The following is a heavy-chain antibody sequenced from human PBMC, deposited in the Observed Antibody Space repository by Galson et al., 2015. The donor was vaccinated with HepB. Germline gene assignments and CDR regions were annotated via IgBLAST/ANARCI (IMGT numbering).Heavy chain of an antibody. CDR2: IIPIFGTA. CDR1: GGTFSSYA. D-gene: IGHD3-3*01. J-gene: IGHJ6*03. Sequence: SVKVSCKASGGTFSSYAISWVRQAPGQGLEWMGGIIPIFGTANYAQKFQGGVTITADESTSTAYMELSSLRSEDTAVYYCARSDRITIFGVVSPYYYYYMDVWGKGTTVTVSS. V-gene: IGHV1-69*13. CDR3: ARSDRITIFGVVSPYYYYYMDV.